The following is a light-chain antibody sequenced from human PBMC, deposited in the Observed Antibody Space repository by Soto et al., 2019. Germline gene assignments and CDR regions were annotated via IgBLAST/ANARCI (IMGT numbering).Light chain of an antibody. CDR2: DVA. Sequence: QSALNQPPSASGSPGQSVTISCTGTLSDVDGCNCVSWYQQHPGKAPKLMIYDVAKRPSGVPDRFSGSRSGTTASLTVSGLQAEYEANYYCSSYAGNNVIFGGGTKLTVL. J-gene: IGLJ2*01. V-gene: IGLV2-8*01. CDR3: SSYAGNNVI. CDR1: LSDVDGCNC.